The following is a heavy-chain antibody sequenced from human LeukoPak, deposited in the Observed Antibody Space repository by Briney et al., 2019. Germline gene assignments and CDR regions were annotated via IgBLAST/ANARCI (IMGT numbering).Heavy chain of an antibody. CDR3: ARGYIAAAQGNWFDP. J-gene: IGHJ5*02. CDR2: ISSSSSYI. CDR1: GFTFSSYS. V-gene: IGHV3-21*01. D-gene: IGHD6-13*01. Sequence: GGSLRLSCAASGFTFSSYSMNWVRQAPGKGLEWVSSISSSSSYIYYADSVKGQFTISRDNAKNSLYLQMNSLRAEDTAVYYCARGYIAAAQGNWFDPWGQGTLVTVSS.